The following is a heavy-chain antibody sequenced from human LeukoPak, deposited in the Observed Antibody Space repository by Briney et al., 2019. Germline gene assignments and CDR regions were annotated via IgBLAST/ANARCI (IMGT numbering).Heavy chain of an antibody. CDR2: ISSGSAYT. CDR3: AKDHYSGSGNVDV. V-gene: IGHV3-21*01. J-gene: IGHJ6*04. CDR1: GFTFSSYE. Sequence: PGGSLRLSCAASGFTFSSYEMNWVRQAPGKGLEWVSSISSGSAYTFYADSVKGRFTISRDNSRNTLYLEMNSLRGEDAALYYCAKDHYSGSGNVDVWGKGTTVTISS. D-gene: IGHD3-10*01.